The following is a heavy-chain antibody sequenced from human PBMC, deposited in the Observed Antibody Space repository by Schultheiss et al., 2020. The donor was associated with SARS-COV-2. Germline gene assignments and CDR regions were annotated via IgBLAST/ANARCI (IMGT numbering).Heavy chain of an antibody. J-gene: IGHJ5*02. V-gene: IGHV3-23*01. CDR3: AKSDITMVQGVPFDP. D-gene: IGHD3-10*01. CDR1: GFTCSTYA. Sequence: GESLKISCAASGFTCSTYAMSWVRQAPGKGLEWVSAISGSGGSTYYADSVKGRFTISRDNSKNTLYLQMNSLRAEDTAVYYCAKSDITMVQGVPFDPWGQGTLVTVSS. CDR2: ISGSGGST.